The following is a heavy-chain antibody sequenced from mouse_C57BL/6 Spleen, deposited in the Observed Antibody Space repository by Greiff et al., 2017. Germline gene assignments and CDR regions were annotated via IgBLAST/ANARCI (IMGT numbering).Heavy chain of an antibody. D-gene: IGHD4-1*01. CDR3: AKLTGSLFDY. CDR1: GYSITSGYY. CDR2: ISYDGSN. J-gene: IGHJ2*01. Sequence: EVKVEESGPGLVKPSQSLSLTCSVTGYSITSGYYWNWIRQFPGNKLEWMGYISYDGSNNYNPSLKNRISITRDTSKNQFFLKLNSVTTEDTATYYCAKLTGSLFDYWGQGTTLTVSS. V-gene: IGHV3-6*01.